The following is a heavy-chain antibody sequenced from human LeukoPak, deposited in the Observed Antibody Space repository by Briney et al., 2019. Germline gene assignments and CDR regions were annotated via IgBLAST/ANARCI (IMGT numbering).Heavy chain of an antibody. CDR2: IYHSGST. CDR1: GGSISSSNW. V-gene: IGHV4-4*02. J-gene: IGHJ4*02. Sequence: PSETLSLTCAVSGGSISSSNWWSWVRQPPGKGLEWIGEIYHSGSTNYNPSLKSRVTISVDKSKNQFSLKLSSVTAADTAVYYCATRGYSYGALDYWGQGALVTVSS. D-gene: IGHD5-18*01. CDR3: ATRGYSYGALDY.